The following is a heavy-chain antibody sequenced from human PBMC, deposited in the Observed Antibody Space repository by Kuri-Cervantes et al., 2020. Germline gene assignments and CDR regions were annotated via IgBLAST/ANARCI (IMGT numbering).Heavy chain of an antibody. J-gene: IGHJ3*02. CDR3: ARLPGYSSGWSEFGAFDI. CDR2: ISSSGSTI. CDR1: GFTFSSYE. Sequence: GGSLRLSCAASGFTFSSYEMNWVRQAPGKGLEWVSYISSSGSTIYYADSVKGRFTISRDNAKNSLYLQMNSLRAEDTAVYYCARLPGYSSGWSEFGAFDIWGQGTMVTVSS. V-gene: IGHV3-48*03. D-gene: IGHD6-19*01.